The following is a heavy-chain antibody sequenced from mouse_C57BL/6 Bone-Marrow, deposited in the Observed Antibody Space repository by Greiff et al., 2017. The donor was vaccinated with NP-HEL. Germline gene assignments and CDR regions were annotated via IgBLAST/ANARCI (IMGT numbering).Heavy chain of an antibody. V-gene: IGHV1-50*01. J-gene: IGHJ3*01. CDR1: GYTFTSYW. D-gene: IGHD2-2*01. CDR2: IDPSDGYT. CDR3: ARRYYAYVEAFAY. Sequence: QVQLQQPGAELVKPGASVKLSCKASGYTFTSYWMQWVKQRPGQGLEWIGEIDPSDGYTNYNQKFKGKATLTVDTSSSTAYMQLSSLTSEDSAVYYCARRYYAYVEAFAYWGQGTLVTVSA.